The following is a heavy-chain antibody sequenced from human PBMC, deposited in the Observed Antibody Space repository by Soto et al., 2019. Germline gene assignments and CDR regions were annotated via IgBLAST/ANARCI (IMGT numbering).Heavy chain of an antibody. CDR1: GYNFNNYE. D-gene: IGHD1-26*01. J-gene: IGHJ4*02. CDR2: MKGYSGNP. CDR3: ARRRGESYYGLDF. V-gene: IGHV1-8*01. Sequence: QVQLLQSGAEVKKPGASVKISCKASGYNFNNYEINWVRQAPAQGLEWMGWMKGYSGNPYYAQNFQGRLTLTRDTSTITAYLELTSLAYEDTAIYFCARRRGESYYGLDFWGQGTLVTVSS.